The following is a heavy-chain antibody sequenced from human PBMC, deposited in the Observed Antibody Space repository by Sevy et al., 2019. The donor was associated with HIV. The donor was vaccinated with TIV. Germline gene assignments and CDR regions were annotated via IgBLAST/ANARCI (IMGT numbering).Heavy chain of an antibody. V-gene: IGHV3-30*18. CDR2: ISYDGSNK. Sequence: GGSLRLSCAASGFTFSSYGMHWVRQAPGKGLEWVAVISYDGSNKYYADSVKGRFTISRDNSKNTLYLQMNSLRAEDTAVYYCVKDGDYDSSGSIDYWGQGTLVTVSS. D-gene: IGHD3-22*01. CDR1: GFTFSSYG. J-gene: IGHJ4*02. CDR3: VKDGDYDSSGSIDY.